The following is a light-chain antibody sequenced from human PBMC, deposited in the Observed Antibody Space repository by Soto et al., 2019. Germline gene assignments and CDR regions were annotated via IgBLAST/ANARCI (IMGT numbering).Light chain of an antibody. Sequence: EIVLTQSPATLSLSPGERATLSCRASQSVSSYLAWYQQKPGQAPRLLIYETSSRATGIPDRFSGSGSGTDFTLTISRLEPEDFAVYYCQQYDSSPKTFGQGTKVDIK. CDR1: QSVSSY. J-gene: IGKJ1*01. CDR2: ETS. V-gene: IGKV3-20*01. CDR3: QQYDSSPKT.